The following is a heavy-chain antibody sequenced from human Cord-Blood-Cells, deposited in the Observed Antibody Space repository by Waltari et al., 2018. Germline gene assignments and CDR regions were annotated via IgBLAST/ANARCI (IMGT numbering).Heavy chain of an antibody. CDR1: GYTFTSYD. CDR2: MNPSSGNT. V-gene: IGHV1-8*01. CDR3: ARGRWYYDILTGYYWYFDL. J-gene: IGHJ2*01. D-gene: IGHD3-9*01. Sequence: QVQLVQSGAEVKKPGASVKVSCKASGYTFTSYDINWVRQATGQGLEGMGWMNPSSGNTGYAQKFQGRVTMTRNTSISTAYMELSSLRSEDTAVYYCARGRWYYDILTGYYWYFDLWGRGTLVTVSS.